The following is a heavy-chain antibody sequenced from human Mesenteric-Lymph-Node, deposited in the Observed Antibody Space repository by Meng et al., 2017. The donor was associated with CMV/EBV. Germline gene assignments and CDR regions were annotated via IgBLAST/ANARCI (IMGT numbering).Heavy chain of an antibody. CDR3: ARGLGTMVRGRRRLDP. D-gene: IGHD3-10*01. V-gene: IGHV1-8*01. CDR1: GYTFTSYD. J-gene: IGHJ5*02. CDR2: TNPNNGNT. Sequence: SGYTFTSYDINWVRQASGQGLEWMGWTNPNNGNTGYAQRFQGRVTMTRNTSISTAYMELSSLRSKDTAVYYCARGLGTMVRGRRRLDPWGQGTLVTVSS.